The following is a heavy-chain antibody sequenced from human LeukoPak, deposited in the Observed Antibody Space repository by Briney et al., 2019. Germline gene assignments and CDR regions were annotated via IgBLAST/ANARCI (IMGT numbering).Heavy chain of an antibody. Sequence: GGSLRLSCAASGFTFSSYTMNWVRQAPGKGLEWVSSISSSSSYIYYADSVKGRFTISRDNAKNSLYLQMNSLRAEDTAVYYCARGSSGSYYLFNNYDYWGQGTLVTVSS. J-gene: IGHJ4*02. V-gene: IGHV3-21*01. D-gene: IGHD1-26*01. CDR1: GFTFSSYT. CDR3: ARGSSGSYYLFNNYDY. CDR2: ISSSSSYI.